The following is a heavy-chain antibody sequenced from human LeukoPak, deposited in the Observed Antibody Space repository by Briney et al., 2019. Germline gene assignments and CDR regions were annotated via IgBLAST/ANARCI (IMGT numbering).Heavy chain of an antibody. CDR2: ISYIGNT. D-gene: IGHD6-19*01. CDR1: GGSISSGGYY. V-gene: IGHV4-31*03. Sequence: PSQTLSLTCTVSGGSISSGGYYWSWIRQSPGKGLEWIGSISYIGNTQYNASLRSRVTISVDTSKNHFSLQLSSVTAADTAAYYCARQGQYSSGWYPHIGYWGQGTLVTVSS. J-gene: IGHJ4*02. CDR3: ARQGQYSSGWYPHIGY.